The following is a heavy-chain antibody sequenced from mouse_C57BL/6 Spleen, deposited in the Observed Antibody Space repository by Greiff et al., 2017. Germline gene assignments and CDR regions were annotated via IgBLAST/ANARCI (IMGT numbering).Heavy chain of an antibody. CDR1: GFTFSSYA. CDR3: ARDRATVEWCAD. V-gene: IGHV5-4*01. CDR2: ISDGGSYT. J-gene: IGHJ3*01. D-gene: IGHD1-1*01. Sequence: EVKLVESGGGLVKPGGSLKLSCAASGFTFSSYAMSWVRQTPEKRLEWVATISDGGSYTYFPDNVKGRFTISRDNAKNNLYLQMSHLKSEDTAMYYCARDRATVEWCADWGQGTMVTVAA.